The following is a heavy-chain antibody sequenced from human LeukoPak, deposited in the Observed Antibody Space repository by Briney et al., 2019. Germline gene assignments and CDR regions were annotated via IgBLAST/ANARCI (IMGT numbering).Heavy chain of an antibody. CDR3: ARSTTRFGELFDAFDI. CDR2: ISGYNGNT. V-gene: IGHV1-18*01. Sequence: AASVKVSCKASGYTSSNYGINWVRQAPGQGLEWMGWISGYNGNTNYAQNLQGRVTMTRDTSTSTAYMELRSLRSDDTAVYYCARSTTRFGELFDAFDIWGQGTMVTVSS. D-gene: IGHD3-10*01. CDR1: GYTSSNYG. J-gene: IGHJ3*02.